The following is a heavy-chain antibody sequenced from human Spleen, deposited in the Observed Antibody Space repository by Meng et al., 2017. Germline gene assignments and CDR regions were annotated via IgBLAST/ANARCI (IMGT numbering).Heavy chain of an antibody. J-gene: IGHJ1*01. V-gene: IGHV1-8*01. Sequence: QVQLEETGAEGKVTGTFEKDAYKYSDYTLIEYCVRWVQQAPGKGLEWMGWVNRYSGNTDNAQKFLGRVTKTTETAFMVLSSMGSEDTAVYYCAGVATTWSSEYFDHWGQGTLVTVSS. CDR3: AGVATTWSSEYFDH. CDR2: VNRYSGNT. D-gene: IGHD3-10*01. CDR1: DYTLIEYC.